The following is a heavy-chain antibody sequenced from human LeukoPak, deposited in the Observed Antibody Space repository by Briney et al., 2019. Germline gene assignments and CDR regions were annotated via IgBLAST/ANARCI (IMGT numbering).Heavy chain of an antibody. J-gene: IGHJ4*02. Sequence: GGSLRLSCAASGFTFTNYAMSWVRQAPGKGLEWVSIISGGGGSTYYADSVKGRFTISRDNSKNTLYLQMNSLRAEDTALYYCAKGAGYSYGFHFDYWGQGTLVTVSS. D-gene: IGHD5-18*01. CDR3: AKGAGYSYGFHFDY. CDR1: GFTFTNYA. CDR2: ISGGGGST. V-gene: IGHV3-23*01.